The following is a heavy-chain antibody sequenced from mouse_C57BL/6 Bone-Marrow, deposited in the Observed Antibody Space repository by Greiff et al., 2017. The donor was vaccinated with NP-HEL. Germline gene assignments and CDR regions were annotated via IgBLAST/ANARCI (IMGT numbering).Heavy chain of an antibody. CDR3: AKKRKLQRDYYAMDY. Sequence: QVQLQQSGPGLVQPSQSLSITCTVSGFSLTSYGVHWVRQSPGKGLEWLGVIWRGGSTDYNAAFMSRLSITKDNSKSQVFFKMNSLQADDTAIYYCAKKRKLQRDYYAMDYWGQGTSVTVSS. V-gene: IGHV2-5*01. CDR1: GFSLTSYG. CDR2: IWRGGST. J-gene: IGHJ4*01. D-gene: IGHD2-1*01.